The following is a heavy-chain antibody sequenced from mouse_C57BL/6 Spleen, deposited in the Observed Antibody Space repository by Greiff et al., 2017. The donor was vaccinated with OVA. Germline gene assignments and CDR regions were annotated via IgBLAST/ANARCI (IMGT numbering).Heavy chain of an antibody. J-gene: IGHJ4*01. D-gene: IGHD1-1*02. CDR2: IDPSDSET. CDR1: GYTFTSYW. CDR3: AREERPYGHYYAMDY. V-gene: IGHV1-52*01. Sequence: QVQLKQPGAELVRPGSSVKLSCKASGYTFTSYWMHWVKRRPIQGLEWIGNIDPSDSETHYNQKFKDKATLTVDKSSSTAYMQLSSLTSEDSAVYYCAREERPYGHYYAMDYWGQGTSVTVSS.